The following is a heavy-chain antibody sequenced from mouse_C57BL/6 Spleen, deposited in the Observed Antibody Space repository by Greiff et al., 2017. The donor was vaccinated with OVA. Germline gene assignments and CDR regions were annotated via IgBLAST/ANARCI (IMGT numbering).Heavy chain of an antibody. D-gene: IGHD2-3*01. J-gene: IGHJ3*01. CDR3: ARSDGYYGFAY. CDR1: GYTFTSYW. V-gene: IGHV1-55*01. CDR2: IYPGSGST. Sequence: QVQLQQPGAELVKPGASVKMSCKASGYTFTSYWITWVKQRPGQGLEWIGDIYPGSGSTNYNEKFKSKATLTVDTSSSTAYMELSSLTSEDSAGDYWARSDGYYGFAYWGQGTLVTVSA.